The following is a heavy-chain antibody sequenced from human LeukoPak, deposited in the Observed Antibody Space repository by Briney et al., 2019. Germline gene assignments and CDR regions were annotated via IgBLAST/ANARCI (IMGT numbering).Heavy chain of an antibody. V-gene: IGHV4-4*07. J-gene: IGHJ4*02. CDR3: ARHGYYYDSSGYYYGQIDY. CDR1: GGSISSYY. D-gene: IGHD3-22*01. Sequence: SETLSLTCTVSGGSISSYYWSWIRQPAGKGLEWIGRIYTSGSTNYNPSLKSRVTMSVDTSKNQFSLKLSSVTAADTAVYYCARHGYYYDSSGYYYGQIDYWGQGTLVTVSS. CDR2: IYTSGST.